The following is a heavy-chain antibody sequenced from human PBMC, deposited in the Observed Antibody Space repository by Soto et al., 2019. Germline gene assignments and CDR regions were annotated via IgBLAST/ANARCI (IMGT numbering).Heavy chain of an antibody. CDR2: ISYDGSNK. J-gene: IGHJ6*02. V-gene: IGHV3-30*18. Sequence: QVQLVESGGGVVQPGRSLRLSCAASGFTFSSYGMHWVRQAPGKGLEWVAVISYDGSNKYYADSVKGRFTISRDNSKNTLYLQMNSLRAEDTAVYYCAKDQGGDYYYSGMDVWGQGTTVTVSS. CDR3: AKDQGGDYYYSGMDV. CDR1: GFTFSSYG. D-gene: IGHD3-16*01.